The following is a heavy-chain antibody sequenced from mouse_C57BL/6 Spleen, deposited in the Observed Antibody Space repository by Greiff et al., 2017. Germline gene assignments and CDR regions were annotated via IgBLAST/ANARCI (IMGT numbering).Heavy chain of an antibody. Sequence: VQLQQPGAELVKPGASVKMSCKASGYTFTSYWITWVKQRPGQGLEWIGDIYPGSGSTNYNEKLKSKATLTVDTSSSTAYMQLSSLTSEDSAVYYCARKGYYSNYVDYWGQGTTLTVSS. CDR3: ARKGYYSNYVDY. CDR2: IYPGSGST. J-gene: IGHJ2*01. CDR1: GYTFTSYW. D-gene: IGHD2-5*01. V-gene: IGHV1-55*01.